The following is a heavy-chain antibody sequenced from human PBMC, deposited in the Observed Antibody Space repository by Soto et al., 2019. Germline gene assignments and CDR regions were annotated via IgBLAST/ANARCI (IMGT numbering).Heavy chain of an antibody. CDR2: ISYTVDA. J-gene: IGHJ4*02. CDR3: VGSLMSRAMEFFYY. CDR1: AGSISRYY. V-gene: IGHV4-59*01. D-gene: IGHD5-18*01. Sequence: HVQLQESGPGLVKPSEPLSLTCSVSAGSISRYYWGWVRQSPGEGLEWIAHISYTVDASYNPSLNSRVTISLDTSKNQIALSLMSVTAADTAVYYCVGSLMSRAMEFFYYWCQVTLVTVTS.